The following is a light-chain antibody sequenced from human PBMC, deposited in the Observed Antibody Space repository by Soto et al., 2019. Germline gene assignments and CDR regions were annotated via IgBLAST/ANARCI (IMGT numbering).Light chain of an antibody. Sequence: QSVLTQPASLSGSPGQSITISCTGSSGDLGTYNLVSWYRLHPGKAPQLIIYEVNKRPSGISNRFSGSKSGNTASLTISGLQAEDEADYYCSSYAGTKTYVFGTGTKVTVL. CDR1: SGDLGTYNL. CDR3: SSYAGTKTYV. J-gene: IGLJ1*01. V-gene: IGLV2-23*02. CDR2: EVN.